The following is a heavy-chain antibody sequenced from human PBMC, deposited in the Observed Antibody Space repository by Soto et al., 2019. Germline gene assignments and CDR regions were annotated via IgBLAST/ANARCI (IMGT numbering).Heavy chain of an antibody. D-gene: IGHD6-6*01. V-gene: IGHV3-21*01. J-gene: IGHJ6*02. CDR3: ARKGGIAARIYYYYGMDV. CDR1: GFTFISYS. Sequence: LRLSCAASGFTFISYSMNWVRQSPGKWLEWVSSISSSSSYIYYADSVKGRFTISRDNAKNSLYLQMNSLRAEDTAVYYCARKGGIAARIYYYYGMDVWGQGTTVTVSS. CDR2: ISSSSSYI.